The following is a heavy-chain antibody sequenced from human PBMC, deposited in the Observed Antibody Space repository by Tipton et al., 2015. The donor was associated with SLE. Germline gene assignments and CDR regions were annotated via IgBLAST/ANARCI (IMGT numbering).Heavy chain of an antibody. CDR2: IYHTGST. Sequence: SLRLSCVVSGGSISSDNWWSWVRQPPGKGLEWIGEIYHTGSTKYNPSLKSRVTMSVDKSRNQFSLELSSVTAADTAVYFCAKEQRLEYTFDAFTIWGQGTMVTVSA. J-gene: IGHJ3*02. D-gene: IGHD2/OR15-2a*01. V-gene: IGHV4-4*01. CDR3: AKEQRLEYTFDAFTI. CDR1: GGSISSDNW.